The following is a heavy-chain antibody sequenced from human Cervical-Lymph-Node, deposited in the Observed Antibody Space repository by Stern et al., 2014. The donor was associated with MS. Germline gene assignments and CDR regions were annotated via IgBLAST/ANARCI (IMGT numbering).Heavy chain of an antibody. Sequence: QLQLQESGPGLVKPSETLSLTCTVSGGSVSSGSYYWSWIRQPPGKGLEWVGYIYYSGSTNDNPSLKSRVTISVDTSKNQFSLKLSSVTAADTAVYYCARDRGQWLVPFDYWGQGTLVTVSS. V-gene: IGHV4-61*01. CDR3: ARDRGQWLVPFDY. D-gene: IGHD6-19*01. J-gene: IGHJ4*02. CDR1: GGSVSSGSYY. CDR2: IYYSGST.